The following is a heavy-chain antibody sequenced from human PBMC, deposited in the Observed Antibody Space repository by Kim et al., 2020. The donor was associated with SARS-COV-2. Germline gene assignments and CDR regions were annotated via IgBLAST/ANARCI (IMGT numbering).Heavy chain of an antibody. J-gene: IGHJ6*02. CDR1: GYTFTSYY. V-gene: IGHV1-46*01. D-gene: IGHD5-12*01. CDR3: ARDRGSYLDSGYVSAVADNSYYYYGMYV. CDR2: INPSGGST. Sequence: ASVKVSCKASGYTFTSYYMHWVRQAPGQGLEWMGIINPSGGSTSYAQKFQGRVTMTRDTSTSTVYMELSSLRSEDTAVYYCARDRGSYLDSGYVSAVADNSYYYYGMYVWGQGTTVTVSS.